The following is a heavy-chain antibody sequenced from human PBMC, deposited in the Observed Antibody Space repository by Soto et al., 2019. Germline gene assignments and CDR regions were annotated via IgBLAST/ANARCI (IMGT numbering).Heavy chain of an antibody. Sequence: SLKVSCKASGGTFSSYAISWVRQAPGQGLEWMGGIIPIFGTANYAQKFQGRVTITADESTSTAYMELSSLRSEDTAVYYCARDLSSIAARSTPDAFDIWGQGTMVTVSS. J-gene: IGHJ3*02. CDR3: ARDLSSIAARSTPDAFDI. CDR1: GGTFSSYA. CDR2: IIPIFGTA. D-gene: IGHD6-6*01. V-gene: IGHV1-69*13.